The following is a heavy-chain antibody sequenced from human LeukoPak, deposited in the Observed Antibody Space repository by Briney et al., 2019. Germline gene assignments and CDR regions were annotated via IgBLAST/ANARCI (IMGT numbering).Heavy chain of an antibody. Sequence: SETLSLTCAVSGGSISSSSYYWGWIRQPPGEGLEWIGSIYYSGSTYYKLSLKSRVTISVDTSKNQFSLKLSSVTAADTAVYYCARNWFYNDSRGNHPLYYFDYWGQGTPVTVSS. V-gene: IGHV4-39*01. CDR3: ARNWFYNDSRGNHPLYYFDY. CDR1: GGSISSSSYY. D-gene: IGHD3-22*01. CDR2: IYYSGST. J-gene: IGHJ4*02.